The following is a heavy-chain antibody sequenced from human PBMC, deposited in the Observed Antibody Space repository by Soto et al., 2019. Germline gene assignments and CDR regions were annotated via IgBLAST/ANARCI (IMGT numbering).Heavy chain of an antibody. V-gene: IGHV3-21*01. D-gene: IGHD5-18*01. CDR2: ISSSSSYI. CDR1: GFTFSSYS. J-gene: IGHJ6*02. Sequence: GGSLRLSCAASGFTFSSYSMNWVRQAPGKGLEWASSISSSSSYIYYADSVKGRFTISRDNAKNSLYLQMNSLRAKDTAVYYCATFGYSRYYYYGMDVWGQGTTVTVSS. CDR3: ATFGYSRYYYYGMDV.